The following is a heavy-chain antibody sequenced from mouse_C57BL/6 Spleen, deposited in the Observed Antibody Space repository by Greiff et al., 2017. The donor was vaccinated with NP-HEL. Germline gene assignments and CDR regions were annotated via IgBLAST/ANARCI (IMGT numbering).Heavy chain of an antibody. CDR1: GFTFSSYG. CDR3: AREGSKSPWFDD. V-gene: IGHV5-6*01. CDR2: ISSGGSYT. Sequence: EVKLMESGGDLVKPGGSLKLSCAASGFTFSSYGMSWVRQTPDKRLEWVATISSGGSYTYYPDSVKGRFTISRDNAKNTLYLQMSSLKSEDTAMYYCAREGSKSPWFDDWGKGTTLTVSS. D-gene: IGHD2-5*01. J-gene: IGHJ2*01.